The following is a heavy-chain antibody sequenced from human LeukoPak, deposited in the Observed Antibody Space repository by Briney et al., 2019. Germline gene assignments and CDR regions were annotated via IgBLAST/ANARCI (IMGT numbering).Heavy chain of an antibody. J-gene: IGHJ6*02. V-gene: IGHV3-33*01. D-gene: IGHD4-17*01. CDR2: IWYDGSNK. Sequence: PGGSLRLSCAASGFTFSSYGMHWVRQAPGKGLEWVAVIWYDGSNKYYADSVKGRFTITRDNSKNTLYLQMNSLRAEDTAVYYCARDPALYGDYVPYGMDVWGQGTTVTVSS. CDR3: ARDPALYGDYVPYGMDV. CDR1: GFTFSSYG.